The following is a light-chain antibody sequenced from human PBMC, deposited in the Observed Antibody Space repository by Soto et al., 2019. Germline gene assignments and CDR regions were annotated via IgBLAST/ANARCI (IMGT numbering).Light chain of an antibody. J-gene: IGKJ1*01. CDR1: QSVSSSY. CDR2: GAS. Sequence: ETVLTQSPGTLSSSPGERATLSCRASQSVSSSYLAWYQQKPGQAPRLLIYGASSRATGIPDRFSGSGSGTDFTLTISRLEPEDFAVYYCQQYGSSPTWTFGQGTKVEIK. CDR3: QQYGSSPTWT. V-gene: IGKV3-20*01.